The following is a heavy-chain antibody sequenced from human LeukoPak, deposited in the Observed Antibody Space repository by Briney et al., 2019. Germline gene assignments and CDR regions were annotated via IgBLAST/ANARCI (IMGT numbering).Heavy chain of an antibody. CDR1: GYTFTGYY. CDR2: INPNSGGT. CDR3: ARVSGWDWNYFDY. D-gene: IGHD6-19*01. Sequence: GASVKVSCKASGYTFTGYYMHWVRQAPGQGLEWMGWINPNSGGTNYAQKFQGRVTMTRDTSISTAYMELSRLRSDDTAVYYCARVSGWDWNYFDYWGQGTLVTVSS. V-gene: IGHV1-2*02. J-gene: IGHJ4*02.